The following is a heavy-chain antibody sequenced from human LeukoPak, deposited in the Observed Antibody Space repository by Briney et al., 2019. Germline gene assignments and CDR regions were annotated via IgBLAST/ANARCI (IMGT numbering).Heavy chain of an antibody. D-gene: IGHD6-13*01. CDR1: DYSISSGYGYY. Sequence: SETLSLTCTVSDYSISSGYGYYWGWIRQPPGKGLEWIGSIYYSGSTYYNPSLKSRVTISVDTSKNQFSLKLSSVTAADTAVYYCASYSSSWYWYYYMDVWGKGTTVTVSS. CDR2: IYYSGST. CDR3: ASYSSSWYWYYYMDV. J-gene: IGHJ6*03. V-gene: IGHV4-38-2*02.